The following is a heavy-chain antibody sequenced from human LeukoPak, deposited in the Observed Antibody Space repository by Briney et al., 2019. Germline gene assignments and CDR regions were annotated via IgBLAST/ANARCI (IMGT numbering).Heavy chain of an antibody. J-gene: IGHJ4*02. V-gene: IGHV3-9*01. CDR1: GFTFDDYA. CDR2: ISWNSGSI. CDR3: AKGPGYSYGIDY. Sequence: PGGSLRLSCAASGFTFDDYAMRWVRQAPGKGLEWVSGISWNSGSIGYADSVKGRFTISRDNAKNSLYLQMNSLRAEDTALYYCAKGPGYSYGIDYWGQGTLVTVSS. D-gene: IGHD5-18*01.